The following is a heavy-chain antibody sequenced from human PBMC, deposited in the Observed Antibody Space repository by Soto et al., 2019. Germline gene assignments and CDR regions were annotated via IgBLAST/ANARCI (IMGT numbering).Heavy chain of an antibody. J-gene: IGHJ6*02. CDR3: ARGLDYGDLFYAMDV. Sequence: ASVKVSCKASGVTFSSYAISWVRQAPGQGLEWMGGIIPMFGTANYAQRLQGRVTITADESTRTGYMELSSLRSEDTAVYYCARGLDYGDLFYAMDVWGQGTTVPVSS. V-gene: IGHV1-69*13. CDR1: GVTFSSYA. CDR2: IIPMFGTA. D-gene: IGHD4-17*01.